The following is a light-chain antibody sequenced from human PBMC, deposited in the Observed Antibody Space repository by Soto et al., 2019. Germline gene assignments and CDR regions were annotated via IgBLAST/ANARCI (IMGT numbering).Light chain of an antibody. V-gene: IGKV3-15*01. CDR3: QQYTNWPPLT. J-gene: IGKJ4*01. CDR2: GAS. Sequence: EIVMTQSPATLSVSPGERATLSCRASQSVSSNLAWYQQKPGQAPRLLVYGASTRATGIPARFSGSGSGTEFTPTISSLQSEDFAVYYCQQYTNWPPLTFGGGTKVELK. CDR1: QSVSSN.